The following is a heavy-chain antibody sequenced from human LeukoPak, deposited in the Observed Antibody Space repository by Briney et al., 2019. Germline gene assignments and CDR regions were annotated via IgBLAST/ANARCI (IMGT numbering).Heavy chain of an antibody. D-gene: IGHD1-26*01. V-gene: IGHV3-23*01. CDR3: AKDLRMGGSYAIDY. CDR1: GFTFSSYA. CDR2: VSGNGGST. J-gene: IGHJ4*02. Sequence: PGGSLRLSCAASGFTFSSYAMSWVRQAPGKGLEWVSSVSGNGGSTLYADSVKGRFTISRDNSKNTLYLQMNSLRAEDTAVYYCAKDLRMGGSYAIDYWGQGTLVTVSS.